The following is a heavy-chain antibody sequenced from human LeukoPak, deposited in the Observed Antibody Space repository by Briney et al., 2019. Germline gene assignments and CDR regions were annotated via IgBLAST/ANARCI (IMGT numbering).Heavy chain of an antibody. J-gene: IGHJ5*02. CDR1: GGSFSGYY. D-gene: IGHD3-10*01. CDR2: INHSGST. Sequence: SETLSLTCAVYGGSFSGYYWSWIRQPPGKGLEWIGEINHSGSTNYNPSLKSRVTISVDTSKNQFSLKLSSVTAADTAVYYCARRPLWLGENRGINWFDPWGQGTLVTVSS. CDR3: ARRPLWLGENRGINWFDP. V-gene: IGHV4-34*01.